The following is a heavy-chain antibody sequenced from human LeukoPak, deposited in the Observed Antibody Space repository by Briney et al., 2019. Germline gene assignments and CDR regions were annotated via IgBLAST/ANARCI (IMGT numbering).Heavy chain of an antibody. CDR2: IKSKTDGGTT. CDR1: GFTFSNAW. V-gene: IGHV3-15*01. Sequence: GGSLRLSCAASGFTFSNAWMSWVRQAPGKGLEWVGRIKSKTDGGTTDYAAPVKGRFTISRDDSKNTLYLQMNSLKTEDTAVYYRTTDVLRYFDWLPGDAFDIWGQGTMVTVSS. J-gene: IGHJ3*02. CDR3: TTDVLRYFDWLPGDAFDI. D-gene: IGHD3-9*01.